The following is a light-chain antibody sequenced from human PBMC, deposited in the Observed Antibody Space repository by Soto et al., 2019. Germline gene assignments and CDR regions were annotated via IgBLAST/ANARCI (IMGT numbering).Light chain of an antibody. CDR1: SSDIGGHDD. J-gene: IGLJ1*01. V-gene: IGLV2-14*03. CDR3: CSYTSALTPYV. Sequence: QSALTQPASVSGSPGQSITISCTGTSSDIGGHDDVSWYQQHPGKVPKLLIYGVTDRPSGVSNRFSGSKSGNVASLTISGLQAEDEADYYCCSYTSALTPYVFGTGTQLTVL. CDR2: GVT.